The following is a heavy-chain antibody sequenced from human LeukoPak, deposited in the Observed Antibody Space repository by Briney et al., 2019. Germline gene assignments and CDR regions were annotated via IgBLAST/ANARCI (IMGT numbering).Heavy chain of an antibody. Sequence: SETLSLTCTLSGGSISSTNYYWGWIRQPPGKGLEWIGSIYYSGSTYYNPSLKSRVIISVDTSKNQFSLQLSSVTAADTAIYYCARHDQEGATNWFDPWGQGTLVTVSS. CDR3: ARHDQEGATNWFDP. J-gene: IGHJ5*02. CDR2: IYYSGST. CDR1: GGSISSTNYY. V-gene: IGHV4-39*01.